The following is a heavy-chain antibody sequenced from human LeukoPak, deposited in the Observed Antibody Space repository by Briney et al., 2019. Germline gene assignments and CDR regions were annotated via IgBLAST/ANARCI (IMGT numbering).Heavy chain of an antibody. Sequence: SETLSLTCTVSGGSISSGDYYWSWIRQPPGMGLEWIGYIYYSGSTYYNPSLKSRVTTSVDTSKNQFSLKLSSVTAADTAVYYCARSLYCRSTSCSDDAFDIWGQGTMVTVSS. J-gene: IGHJ3*02. CDR3: ARSLYCRSTSCSDDAFDI. CDR2: IYYSGST. D-gene: IGHD2-2*01. CDR1: GGSISSGDYY. V-gene: IGHV4-30-4*08.